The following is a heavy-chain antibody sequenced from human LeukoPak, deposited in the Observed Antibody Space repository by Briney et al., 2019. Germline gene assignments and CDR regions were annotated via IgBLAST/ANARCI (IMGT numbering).Heavy chain of an antibody. CDR3: ARSYYYDSTVDY. CDR2: IVVGSGNT. CDR1: GFTFTSSA. D-gene: IGHD3-22*01. J-gene: IGHJ4*02. Sequence: VASVKVSCKASGFTFTSSAMQWVRQARGQRLEWIGWIVVGSGNTNYAQKFQERVTITRDMSTSTAYMELSRLRPDDTAVYYCARSYYYDSTVDYWGQGTLVTVSS. V-gene: IGHV1-58*02.